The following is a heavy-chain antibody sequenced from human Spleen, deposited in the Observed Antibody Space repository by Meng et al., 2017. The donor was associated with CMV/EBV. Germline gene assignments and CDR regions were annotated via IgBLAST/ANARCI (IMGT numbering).Heavy chain of an antibody. D-gene: IGHD4-17*01. CDR3: ARSPAGDFEYFQH. V-gene: IGHV4-59*12. CDR2: IYYRGYT. CDR1: GGSINSYY. J-gene: IGHJ1*01. Sequence: SETLSLTCTVSGGSINSYYWSWIRQPPGKGLEWIGYIYYRGYTNYNPSLKSRVIMSVETSKNQFSLKLTSVTAADTAAYYCARSPAGDFEYFQHWGQGTLVTVSS.